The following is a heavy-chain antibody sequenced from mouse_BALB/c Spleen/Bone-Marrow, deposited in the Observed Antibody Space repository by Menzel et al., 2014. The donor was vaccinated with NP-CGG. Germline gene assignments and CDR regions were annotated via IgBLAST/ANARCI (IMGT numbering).Heavy chain of an antibody. Sequence: GSELVRPGASVKLSCKASGYTFTSYWMHWVKQRPGQGLEWIGNIYPGSGSTNYDEKFRSKATLTVDTSSSTAYMQLSSLTSEDSAVYYCTIWFPFAYWGQGTLVTVSA. J-gene: IGHJ3*01. CDR2: IYPGSGST. CDR1: GYTFTSYW. D-gene: IGHD2-2*01. V-gene: IGHV1S22*01. CDR3: TIWFPFAY.